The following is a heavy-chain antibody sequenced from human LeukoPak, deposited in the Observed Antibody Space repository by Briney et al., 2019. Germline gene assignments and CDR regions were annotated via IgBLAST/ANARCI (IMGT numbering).Heavy chain of an antibody. V-gene: IGHV4-34*01. D-gene: IGHD1-26*01. CDR1: GGSFSGYY. Sequence: PSETLSLTCAVYGGSFSGYYWSWIRQPPGKGLEWIGEINHSGSTNYNPSLKSRVTISVDTSKNQFSLKLSSVTAADTAVYYCARDNLTWDFDYWGQGTLVTVFS. CDR2: INHSGST. J-gene: IGHJ4*02. CDR3: ARDNLTWDFDY.